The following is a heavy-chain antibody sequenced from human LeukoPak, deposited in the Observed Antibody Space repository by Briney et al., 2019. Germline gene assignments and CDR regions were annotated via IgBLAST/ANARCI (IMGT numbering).Heavy chain of an antibody. CDR2: VFYIGTT. CDR3: ARTQDYYDTTGSRFRFLDV. D-gene: IGHD3-22*01. V-gene: IGHV4-59*01. CDR1: GGSISSYY. Sequence: SQTLSLTCSVSGGSISSYYWSWIRQPPGKGLEWIGYVFYIGTTTYNPSLKSRVSISLETSSNRFSLRLSSVTAADTAIYYCARTQDYYDTTGSRFRFLDVWGRGTLVRVSA. J-gene: IGHJ2*01.